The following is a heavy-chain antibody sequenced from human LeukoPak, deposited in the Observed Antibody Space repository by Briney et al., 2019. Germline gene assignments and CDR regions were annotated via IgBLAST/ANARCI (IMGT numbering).Heavy chain of an antibody. CDR2: ISSNGGST. V-gene: IGHV3-64*01. CDR1: GFTFSGFW. Sequence: PGGSLRLSCAASGFTFSGFWMSWVRQAPGKGLEYVSAISSNGGSTYYANSVKGRFTISRDNSKNTLYLQMGSLRAEDMAVYYCARAELAYCGGDCYIGGYYFDYWGQGTLVTVSS. D-gene: IGHD2-21*02. CDR3: ARAELAYCGGDCYIGGYYFDY. J-gene: IGHJ4*02.